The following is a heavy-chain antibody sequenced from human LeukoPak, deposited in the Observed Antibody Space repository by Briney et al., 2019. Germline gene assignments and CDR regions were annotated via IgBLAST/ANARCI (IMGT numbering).Heavy chain of an antibody. D-gene: IGHD4-11*01. CDR2: IYYSGST. CDR3: ASRYDYSNYIDY. V-gene: IGHV4-34*01. CDR1: GGSFSGYY. J-gene: IGHJ4*02. Sequence: PSETLSLTCAVYGGSFSGYYWGWIRQPPGKGLEWIGTIYYSGSTYYNPSLKSRVTISVDTSKNQFSLKLSSATAADTAVYYCASRYDYSNYIDYWGQGTLVTVSS.